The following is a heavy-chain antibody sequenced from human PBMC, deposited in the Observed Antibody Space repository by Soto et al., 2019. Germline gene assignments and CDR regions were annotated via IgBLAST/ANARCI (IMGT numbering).Heavy chain of an antibody. D-gene: IGHD2-15*01. V-gene: IGHV4-31*03. CDR3: ARWVEVSLDYFDS. CDR1: GASIYNGGYY. J-gene: IGHJ4*02. CDR2: IYHSGRT. Sequence: SETLSLTCSVSGASIYNGGYYWSWVRQNPGKGLEWIGHIYHSGRTYYNPSLKSRVTISVDTSKNQFSLNLSSVTAADTAVYYCARWVEVSLDYFDSWGQGTPVTVSS.